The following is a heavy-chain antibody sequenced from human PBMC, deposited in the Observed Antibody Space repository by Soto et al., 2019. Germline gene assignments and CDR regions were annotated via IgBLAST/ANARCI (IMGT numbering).Heavy chain of an antibody. V-gene: IGHV3-23*01. CDR1: GFTFSSYA. CDR3: AKDRTIPYCSGGSCTYYFDY. J-gene: IGHJ4*02. Sequence: EVQLLESGGGLVQPGGSLRLSCAASGFTFSSYAMSWVRQAPGKGLEWVSAISGSGGSTYYADSVKGRFTISRDNSKNTLYRQMNSLRAEDTAVYYCAKDRTIPYCSGGSCTYYFDYWGQGPLVTVSS. D-gene: IGHD2-15*01. CDR2: ISGSGGST.